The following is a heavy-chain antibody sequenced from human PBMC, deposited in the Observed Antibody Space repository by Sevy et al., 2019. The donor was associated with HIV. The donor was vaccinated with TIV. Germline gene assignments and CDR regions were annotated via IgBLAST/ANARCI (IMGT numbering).Heavy chain of an antibody. CDR2: ISSNGGST. CDR1: GFTFSSYA. CDR3: VKDKRGRYCSGGSCYGLSGMDV. D-gene: IGHD2-15*01. V-gene: IGHV3-64D*06. Sequence: GGSLRLSCSASGFTFSSYAMHWVRQAPGKGLEYVSAISSNGGSTYYADSVKGRFTISRDNSKNTLYLQMSSLRAEDTAVYYCVKDKRGRYCSGGSCYGLSGMDVWGQGTTVTVSS. J-gene: IGHJ6*02.